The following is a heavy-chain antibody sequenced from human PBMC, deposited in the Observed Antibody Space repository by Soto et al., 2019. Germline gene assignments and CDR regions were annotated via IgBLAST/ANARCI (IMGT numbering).Heavy chain of an antibody. CDR2: IYHSGST. V-gene: IGHV4-30-2*01. J-gene: IGHJ1*01. CDR1: GGSISSGGYS. CDR3: ARAPYYYDGSDYRHVHFQH. D-gene: IGHD3-22*01. Sequence: SETLSLTCAVSGGSISSGGYSWSWIRQPPGKGLEWIGYIYHSGSTSYNPSLKSRVTILVDKSKNRFSLKLSSVTAADTAVYYCARAPYYYDGSDYRHVHFQHWGQGTLVTVSS.